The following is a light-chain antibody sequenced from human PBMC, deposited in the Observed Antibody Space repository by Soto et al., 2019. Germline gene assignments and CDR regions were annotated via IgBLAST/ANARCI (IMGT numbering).Light chain of an antibody. Sequence: DIVMTQSPDSLAVSLGERATINCKSSQSVLYSTNNKNYLAWYQQKPGQPPKLLIYWASTRESGVPDRFSGSGSGTDFTLTISSLQTDDVAVYYCQQYYTTPPAFGQGTKVDI. CDR3: QQYYTTPPA. V-gene: IGKV4-1*01. CDR2: WAS. J-gene: IGKJ1*01. CDR1: QSVLYSTNNKNY.